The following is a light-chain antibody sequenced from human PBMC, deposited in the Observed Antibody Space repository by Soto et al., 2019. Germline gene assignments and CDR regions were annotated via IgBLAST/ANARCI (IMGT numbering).Light chain of an antibody. J-gene: IGLJ2*01. Sequence: QSALTQPASVSGSPGQSITISCTGTSRDVGGYNYVSWYQQHPGKAPKLMIYEVTNRPSGVSNRFSASKSGNTASLTISGLQAEDEADYYCNSYTTSSTLVFGGGTKLTVL. CDR1: SRDVGGYNY. CDR2: EVT. V-gene: IGLV2-14*01. CDR3: NSYTTSSTLV.